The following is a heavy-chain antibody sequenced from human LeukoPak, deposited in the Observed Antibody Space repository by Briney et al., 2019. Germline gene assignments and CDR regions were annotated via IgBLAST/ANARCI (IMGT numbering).Heavy chain of an antibody. CDR3: ARAGSAAAYYFDY. Sequence: TSETLSLTCTVSGGSISSGGYYWSWIRQHPGKGPEWIGYIYYSGSTYYNPSLKSRVTISVDTSKNQFSLKLSSVTAADTAVYYCARAGSAAAYYFDYWGQGTLVTVSS. V-gene: IGHV4-31*03. CDR1: GGSISSGGYY. D-gene: IGHD6-13*01. J-gene: IGHJ4*02. CDR2: IYYSGST.